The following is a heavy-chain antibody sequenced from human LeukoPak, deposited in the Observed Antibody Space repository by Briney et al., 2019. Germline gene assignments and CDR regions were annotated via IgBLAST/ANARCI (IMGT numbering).Heavy chain of an antibody. J-gene: IGHJ4*02. CDR1: GFTFSNFA. V-gene: IGHV3-30*04. D-gene: IGHD3-22*01. CDR2: ISYDGSNK. CDR3: ARNRYYYDSSGVLDY. Sequence: GGSLRLSCAASGFTFSNFAMHWVRQAPGKGLEWVAVISYDGSNKYYADSVKGRFTISRDNSKNTPYLQMNSLRAEDTAVYYCARNRYYYDSSGVLDYWGQGTLVTVSS.